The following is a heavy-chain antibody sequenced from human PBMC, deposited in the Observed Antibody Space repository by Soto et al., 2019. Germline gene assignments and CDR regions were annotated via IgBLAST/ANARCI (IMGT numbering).Heavy chain of an antibody. CDR3: ARYDFGTFDY. Sequence: SETLSLTCAVSGDSISSSFWCSWVRQPPGKGLEWIGEIYHTESTVYNPSLKSRVTVSVDKSKNQFSLNLDSVTAADTAVYYCARYDFGTFDYWGRGILVTVSS. CDR1: GDSISSSFW. D-gene: IGHD4-17*01. V-gene: IGHV4-4*02. J-gene: IGHJ4*02. CDR2: IYHTEST.